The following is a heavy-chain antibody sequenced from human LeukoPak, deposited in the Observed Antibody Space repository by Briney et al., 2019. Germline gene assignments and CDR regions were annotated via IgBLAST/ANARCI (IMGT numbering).Heavy chain of an antibody. Sequence: ASVKVSCKVSGYTLTELSMHWVRQAPGKGLEWMGGFDPEDGETIYAQKFQGRVTMTEDTSTDTAYMELSSLRSEDTAVYYCATGIDWFDTHYFDYWGQGTLVTVSS. CDR2: FDPEDGET. V-gene: IGHV1-24*01. CDR1: GYTLTELS. J-gene: IGHJ4*02. CDR3: ATGIDWFDTHYFDY. D-gene: IGHD3-9*01.